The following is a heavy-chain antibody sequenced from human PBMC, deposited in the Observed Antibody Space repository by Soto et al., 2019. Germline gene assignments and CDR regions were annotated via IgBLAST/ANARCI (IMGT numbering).Heavy chain of an antibody. V-gene: IGHV4-30-4*01. J-gene: IGHJ5*02. CDR1: GGSISSGDYY. Sequence: QVQLQESGLGLVKPSQTLSLTCTVSGGSISSGDYYWSWIRQPPGKGLEWIGYIYYSGSTYYNPSLKSRVTISVDTSNQQFSLKLSSLTAADTAEYYYARERIAVYWFDPWGQGTLVTVSS. CDR2: IYYSGST. D-gene: IGHD6-19*01. CDR3: ARERIAVYWFDP.